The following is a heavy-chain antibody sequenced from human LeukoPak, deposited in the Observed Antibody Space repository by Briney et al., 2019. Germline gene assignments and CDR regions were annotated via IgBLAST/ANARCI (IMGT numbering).Heavy chain of an antibody. CDR1: GGSISSSSYY. CDR3: ASSSLAAAGNLKYYFDY. D-gene: IGHD6-13*01. CDR2: IYYSGST. J-gene: IGHJ4*02. V-gene: IGHV4-39*01. Sequence: SETLSLTCTVSGGSISSSSYYWGWIRQPPGKGMEWIGSIYYSGSTYYNPSLKSRVAISVDTSKNQFSLKLSSVTAADTAVYYCASSSLAAAGNLKYYFDYWGQGTLVTVSS.